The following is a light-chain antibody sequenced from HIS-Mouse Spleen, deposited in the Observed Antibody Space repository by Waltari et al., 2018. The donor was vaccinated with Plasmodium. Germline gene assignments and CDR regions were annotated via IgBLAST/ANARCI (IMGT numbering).Light chain of an antibody. Sequence: DIQMTQSPSSLSASVGDRVTITCQASQDISNYLNWYQQKPGKAPKLLIYDASNVETGVPSRFSGSGSGTDFTFTISSLQPEDIATYYCQQYDNLPPDTFGQGTKLEIK. J-gene: IGKJ2*01. CDR3: QQYDNLPPDT. CDR2: DAS. CDR1: QDISNY. V-gene: IGKV1-33*01.